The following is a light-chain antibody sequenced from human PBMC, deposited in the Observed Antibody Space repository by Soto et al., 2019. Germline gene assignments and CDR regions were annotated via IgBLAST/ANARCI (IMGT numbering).Light chain of an antibody. CDR1: QGISSW. V-gene: IGKV1-12*01. CDR2: AAS. CDR3: QQYKSYST. J-gene: IGKJ1*01. Sequence: DIRMTQSPSSVSASVGDRVTITCRASQGISSWLAWYQQKPGKAPKLLIYAASSLQSGVPSRFSGSGSGTEFTLTINNLQPDDLATYICQQYKSYSTFGRGTKVDIK.